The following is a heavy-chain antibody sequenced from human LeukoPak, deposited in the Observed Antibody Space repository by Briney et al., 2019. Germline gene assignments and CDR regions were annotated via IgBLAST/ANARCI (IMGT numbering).Heavy chain of an antibody. V-gene: IGHV4-59*01. D-gene: IGHD3-10*01. CDR2: IYYSGST. CDR3: ARGCWSGYYFDY. CDR1: GGSISSYY. J-gene: IGHJ4*02. Sequence: PSETLSLTCAVSGGSISSYYWSWIREPPGKGLEWIGYIYYSGSTNYNPSLKSRVTISVDTSKNQFSLKLSSVTAADTAVYYCARGCWSGYYFDYWGQGTLVTVSS.